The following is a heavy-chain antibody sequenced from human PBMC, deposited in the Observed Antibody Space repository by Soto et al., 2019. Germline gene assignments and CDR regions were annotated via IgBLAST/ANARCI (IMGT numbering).Heavy chain of an antibody. V-gene: IGHV1-3*01. Sequence: GASVKVSCKASGYTFTSYAMQWVRQAPGQRLEWMGWINAGNGNTKYSQKFQGRVTITRDTSASTAYMELSSLRSEDTAVYYCARSVAPYYFDYWGQGTLVTVSS. CDR3: ARSVAPYYFDY. J-gene: IGHJ4*02. CDR1: GYTFTSYA. D-gene: IGHD2-15*01. CDR2: INAGNGNT.